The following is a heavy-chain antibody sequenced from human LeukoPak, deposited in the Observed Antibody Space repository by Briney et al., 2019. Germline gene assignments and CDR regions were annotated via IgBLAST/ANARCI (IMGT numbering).Heavy chain of an antibody. CDR3: ARASTHRYNWKSGQLDDAFDI. CDR2: ISPYNGNT. J-gene: IGHJ3*02. D-gene: IGHD1-20*01. V-gene: IGHV1-18*01. Sequence: ASVKVSCKTSGYTFTHYVISWVRQAPGQGLEWMGRISPYNGNTKYAQKLQGRVTMTTDTSTSTAYMELRSLRSDDTAVYYCARASTHRYNWKSGQLDDAFDIWGQGTMVTVSS. CDR1: GYTFTHYV.